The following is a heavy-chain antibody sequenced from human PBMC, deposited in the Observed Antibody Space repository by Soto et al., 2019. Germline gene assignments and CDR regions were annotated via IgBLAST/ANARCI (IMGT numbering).Heavy chain of an antibody. J-gene: IGHJ4*02. CDR3: AKDLSPGEDYYDSSGYYPLFDY. CDR2: ISYDGSNK. V-gene: IGHV3-30*18. Sequence: QVQLVESGGGVVQPGRSLRLSCAASGFTFSSYGMHWVRQAPGKGLEGVAVISYDGSNKYYADSVKGRFTISRDNSKNTLYLQMNSLRAEDTAVYYCAKDLSPGEDYYDSSGYYPLFDYWGQGTLVTVSS. CDR1: GFTFSSYG. D-gene: IGHD3-22*01.